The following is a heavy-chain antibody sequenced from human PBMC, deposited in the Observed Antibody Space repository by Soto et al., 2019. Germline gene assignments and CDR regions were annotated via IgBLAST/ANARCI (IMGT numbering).Heavy chain of an antibody. J-gene: IGHJ5*02. V-gene: IGHV4-30-2*01. CDR3: ARWYYDILTGSRGNWFDP. D-gene: IGHD3-9*01. CDR1: GGSIISGGYS. CDR2: IYHSGST. Sequence: SETLSLTCAVSGGSIISGGYSWSWIRQPPGKGLEWIGYIYHSGSTYYNPSLKSRVTISVDRSKNQFSLKLSSVTAADTAVYYCARWYYDILTGSRGNWFDPWGQGTLVTVSS.